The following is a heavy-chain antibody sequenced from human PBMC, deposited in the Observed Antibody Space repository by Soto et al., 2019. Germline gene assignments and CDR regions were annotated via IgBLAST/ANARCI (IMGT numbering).Heavy chain of an antibody. CDR1: GYTLTELS. Sequence: GASVKVSCKVSGYTLTELSMHWLRQAPGKGLEWMGGFDPEDGETIYAQKFQGRVTMTEDTSTDTAYMELSSLRSEDTAVYYCATGYCSSTSCYTYWYFDLWGRGTLVTVSS. J-gene: IGHJ2*01. CDR2: FDPEDGET. D-gene: IGHD2-2*02. V-gene: IGHV1-24*01. CDR3: ATGYCSSTSCYTYWYFDL.